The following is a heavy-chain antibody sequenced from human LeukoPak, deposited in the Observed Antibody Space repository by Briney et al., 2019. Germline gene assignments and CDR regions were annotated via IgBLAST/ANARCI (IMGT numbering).Heavy chain of an antibody. V-gene: IGHV3-66*01. CDR2: IYSGGST. CDR1: GFTVSSNY. CDR3: ARGLRAPPYYYGSGSFDY. D-gene: IGHD3-10*01. Sequence: PGGSLRLSCAASGFTVSSNYMSWVRQAPGKGLEWVSVIYSGGSTYYADSVKGRFTISRDNSKNTLYLQMNSLRAEDTAVYYCARGLRAPPYYYGSGSFDYWGQGTLVTVSS. J-gene: IGHJ4*02.